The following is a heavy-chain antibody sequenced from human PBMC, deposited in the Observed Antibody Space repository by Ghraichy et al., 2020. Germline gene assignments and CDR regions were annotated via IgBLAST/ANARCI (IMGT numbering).Heavy chain of an antibody. CDR1: GFTFSSYA. Sequence: GGSLRLSCAASGFTFSSYAMSWVRQAPGKGLEWVSAISGSGGSTYYADSVKGRFTISRDNSKNTLYVQMNSLRAEDTAVYYCAKAPDIVVVPAADYFDYWGQGTLVTVSS. CDR3: AKAPDIVVVPAADYFDY. D-gene: IGHD2-2*01. J-gene: IGHJ4*02. V-gene: IGHV3-23*01. CDR2: ISGSGGST.